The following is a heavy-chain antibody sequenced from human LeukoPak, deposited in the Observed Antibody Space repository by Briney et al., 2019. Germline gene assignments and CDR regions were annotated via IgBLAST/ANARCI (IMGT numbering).Heavy chain of an antibody. CDR2: INPSGGST. V-gene: IGHV1-46*01. D-gene: IGHD6-13*01. J-gene: IGHJ5*02. CDR1: GYTFTSYY. Sequence: ASVKVSCKASGYTFTSYYMHWVRQAPGQGLEWMGIINPSGGSTSYAQKFQGRVTMTRDTSTSTVYMELSSLRSEDTAVYYCARTKAAAGSELSWFDPWGQGTLVTVSS. CDR3: ARTKAAAGSELSWFDP.